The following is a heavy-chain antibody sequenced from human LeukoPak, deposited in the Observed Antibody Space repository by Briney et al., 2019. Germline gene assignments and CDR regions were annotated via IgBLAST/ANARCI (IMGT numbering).Heavy chain of an antibody. CDR1: GFTFSSYS. CDR2: IGSSSSYI. V-gene: IGHV3-21*01. CDR3: ARENVAVADAFDI. J-gene: IGHJ3*02. Sequence: GGSLRLSCAASGFTFSSYSMNWVRQAPGKGLEWVSSIGSSSSYIYYADSVKGRFTISRDNAKNSLYLQMNSLRAEDTAVYYCARENVAVADAFDIWGQGTMVTVSS. D-gene: IGHD6-19*01.